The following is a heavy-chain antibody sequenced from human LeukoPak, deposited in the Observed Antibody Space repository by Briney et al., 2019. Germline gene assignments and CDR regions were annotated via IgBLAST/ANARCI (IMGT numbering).Heavy chain of an antibody. CDR2: MYYRGNT. CDR1: GGSIRSYY. CDR3: ATGVHGIAAAGDYYFDY. J-gene: IGHJ4*02. V-gene: IGHV4-59*01. Sequence: SETLSLTCTVSGGSIRSYYWSWLRQPPGKGLEWIGYMYYRGNTNYNPSLKSRVTISVDTSKNQFSLKLSSVTAADTAVYYCATGVHGIAAAGDYYFDYWGQGTLVTVSS. D-gene: IGHD6-13*01.